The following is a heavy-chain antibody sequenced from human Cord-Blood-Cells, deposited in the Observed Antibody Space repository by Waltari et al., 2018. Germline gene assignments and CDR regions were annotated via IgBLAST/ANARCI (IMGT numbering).Heavy chain of an antibody. J-gene: IGHJ3*02. CDR2: RTPNSGNT. V-gene: IGHV1-8*03. CDR3: ARAPIVQQWLDAFDI. Sequence: QVQLVQSGAEVKKPGASVKVSCKASGYTFTSYDINWVRQATGQGLEWMGWRTPNSGNTGYTQKFQGRVTITRNTSISAAYMELSSLRSEDTAVYYCARAPIVQQWLDAFDIWGQGTMVTVSS. CDR1: GYTFTSYD. D-gene: IGHD6-19*01.